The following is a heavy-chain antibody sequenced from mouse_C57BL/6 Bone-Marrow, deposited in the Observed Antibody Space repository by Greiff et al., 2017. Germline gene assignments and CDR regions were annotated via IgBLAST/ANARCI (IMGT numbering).Heavy chain of an antibody. Sequence: QVQLQQSGAELAKPGASVKLSCKASGYTFTSYWMHWVKQRPGQGLEWIGYINPSSGYTKYNQKFKDKATLTADKSSSTAYMQLSSLTSEDSAVYYCASEDYYGSSLYYYAMDYWGQGTSVTVSS. CDR3: ASEDYYGSSLYYYAMDY. V-gene: IGHV1-7*01. J-gene: IGHJ4*01. CDR2: INPSSGYT. CDR1: GYTFTSYW. D-gene: IGHD1-1*01.